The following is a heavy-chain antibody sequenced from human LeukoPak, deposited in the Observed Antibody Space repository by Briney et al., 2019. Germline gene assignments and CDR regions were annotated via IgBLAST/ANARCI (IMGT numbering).Heavy chain of an antibody. D-gene: IGHD2-15*01. CDR1: GYTFIGYY. Sequence: ASVKVSCKASGYTFIGYYIHWVRQAPGQGLEWMGRINPNSGGTNYAQKFQGRVTMTRDTSISTAYMELSRLRSDDTAVYYCARVGFCSGGSCYDYWGQGTLVTVSS. CDR3: ARVGFCSGGSCYDY. V-gene: IGHV1-2*06. CDR2: INPNSGGT. J-gene: IGHJ4*02.